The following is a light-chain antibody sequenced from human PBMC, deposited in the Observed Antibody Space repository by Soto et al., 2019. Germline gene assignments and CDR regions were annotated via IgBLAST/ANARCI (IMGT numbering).Light chain of an antibody. V-gene: IGKV4-1*01. J-gene: IGKJ5*01. Sequence: DIVMTQSPDSLAVSLGERATINCKSSQSVLYSSSNKNFLAWYQQKPGQPPKLLIYWSSTRQSVVPDRSSGSGSGTEFTLTISTLQAEDVAVYYCQPYYSAPFTFGQGTRLEIK. CDR2: WSS. CDR3: QPYYSAPFT. CDR1: QSVLYSSSNKNF.